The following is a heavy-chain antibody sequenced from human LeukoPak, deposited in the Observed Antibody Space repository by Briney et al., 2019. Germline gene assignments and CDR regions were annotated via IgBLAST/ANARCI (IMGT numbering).Heavy chain of an antibody. CDR1: GFTVSSNY. J-gene: IGHJ4*02. CDR3: ARGGYDSGSYYKGPLYYFDY. V-gene: IGHV3-53*01. CDR2: IYSGGAT. Sequence: PGGSLRLSCAASGFTVSSNYMSWVRQAPGKGLEWVSVIYSGGATYYTDSVKGRFTISRDNSKNTLYLQMNSLRAEDTAVYYCARGGYDSGSYYKGPLYYFDYWGREPWSPSPQ. D-gene: IGHD3-10*01.